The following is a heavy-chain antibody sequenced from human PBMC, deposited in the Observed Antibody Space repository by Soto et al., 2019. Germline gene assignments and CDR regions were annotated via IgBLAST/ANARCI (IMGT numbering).Heavy chain of an antibody. Sequence: ASVKVSCKASGYTFTAFYMNWVRQAPGQGLEWMGWVNPNTGVTKYAQKFQGRVTMTRDTSINTAYMELSGLTSDDTAVYYCTTLKLDPWGQGTLVTVSS. CDR3: TTLKLDP. V-gene: IGHV1-2*02. CDR2: VNPNTGVT. J-gene: IGHJ5*02. CDR1: GYTFTAFY. D-gene: IGHD3-9*01.